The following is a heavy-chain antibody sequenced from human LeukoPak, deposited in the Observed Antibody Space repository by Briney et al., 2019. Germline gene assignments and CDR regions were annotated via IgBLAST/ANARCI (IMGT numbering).Heavy chain of an antibody. CDR3: CTDGGNKYGYSYN. Sequence: PGGSLRLSCAASGYNFNNAWMSWVRQAPGKGLEWVGRIKSKTEGGTTDYAEPVKGRFTISRDDSKITLYLQMNSLKTEDTGVYYCCTDGGNKYGYSYNWGQGTLVTVSS. V-gene: IGHV3-15*01. CDR1: GYNFNNAW. J-gene: IGHJ4*02. CDR2: IKSKTEGGTT. D-gene: IGHD5-18*01.